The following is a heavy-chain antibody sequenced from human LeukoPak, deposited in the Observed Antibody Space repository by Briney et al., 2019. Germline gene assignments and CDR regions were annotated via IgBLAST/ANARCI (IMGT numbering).Heavy chain of an antibody. Sequence: GASVKVSCKASGYTFTSYFIHWVRQAPGQGLEWMGWINPNSGVTNYAQKFQGRVTMTRDTSISTAYMELSRLRSDDTAVYYCARVGGYGQPYYFDYWGQGTLVTVSS. CDR2: INPNSGVT. D-gene: IGHD5-18*01. V-gene: IGHV1-2*02. J-gene: IGHJ4*02. CDR1: GYTFTSYF. CDR3: ARVGGYGQPYYFDY.